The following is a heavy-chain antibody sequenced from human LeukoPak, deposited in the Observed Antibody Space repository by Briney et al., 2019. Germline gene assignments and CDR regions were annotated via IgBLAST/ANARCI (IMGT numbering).Heavy chain of an antibody. Sequence: SQTLSLTCTVSGGSISSGDYYWSWIRQPPGKGLEWIGYIYYSGSTYYNPSLKSRVTISVDTSKNQFSLKLSSVTAADTAVYYCARYFWSGPTLDYWGQGTLVTVSS. J-gene: IGHJ4*02. D-gene: IGHD3-3*01. V-gene: IGHV4-30-4*08. CDR3: ARYFWSGPTLDY. CDR2: IYYSGST. CDR1: GGSISSGDYY.